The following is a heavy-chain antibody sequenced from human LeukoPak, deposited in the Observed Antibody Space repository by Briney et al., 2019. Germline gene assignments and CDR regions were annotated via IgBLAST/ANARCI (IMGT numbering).Heavy chain of an antibody. V-gene: IGHV3-43*02. CDR2: ISGDGGST. CDR1: GFTFDDYA. D-gene: IGHD3-22*01. J-gene: IGHJ4*02. Sequence: GGSLRLSCAASGFTFDDYAMHWVRQAPGKGLEWVSLISGDGGSTYYADSVKGRFTISRDNSKNSLYRQMNSLRTEDTALYYCAKDILLYYDSSGYFDYWGQGTLVTVSS. CDR3: AKDILLYYDSSGYFDY.